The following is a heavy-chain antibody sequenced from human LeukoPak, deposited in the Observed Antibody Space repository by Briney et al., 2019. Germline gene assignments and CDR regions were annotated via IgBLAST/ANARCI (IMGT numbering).Heavy chain of an antibody. D-gene: IGHD1-26*01. CDR3: ARFTRRYSGDY. Sequence: ETLSLTCTVSGGSISSGDYYWSWLRQAPGKGLEWVANIKDDGSEEYYVDSVKGRFTIVRDNAYNSLYLQMNSLRVEDTAIYFCARFTRRYSGDYWGQGTLVSVSS. CDR2: IKDDGSEE. CDR1: GGSISSGDYY. J-gene: IGHJ4*02. V-gene: IGHV3-7*03.